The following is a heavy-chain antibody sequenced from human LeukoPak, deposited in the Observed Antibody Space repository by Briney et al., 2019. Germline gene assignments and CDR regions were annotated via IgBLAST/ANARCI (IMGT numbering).Heavy chain of an antibody. V-gene: IGHV1-46*01. Sequence: ASVKVSCKASGYTFTSYYMRWVRQAPGQGLEWMGIINPSGGSTSYAQKFQGRVTMTRDTSTSTVYMELSSLRSEDTAVYYCARDPGESNWGHVWSFDYWGQGTLVTVSS. CDR1: GYTFTSYY. CDR2: INPSGGST. J-gene: IGHJ4*02. D-gene: IGHD7-27*01. CDR3: ARDPGESNWGHVWSFDY.